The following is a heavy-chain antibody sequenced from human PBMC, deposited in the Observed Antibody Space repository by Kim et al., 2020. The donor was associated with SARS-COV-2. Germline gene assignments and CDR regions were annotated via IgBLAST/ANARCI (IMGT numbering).Heavy chain of an antibody. J-gene: IGHJ4*02. CDR2: INPDSGDA. CDR1: GYTFTDYF. CDR3: ARGGKGWTSSDFDY. Sequence: ASVKVSCKASGYTFTDYFVHWVRQAPGQGLEWMGRINPDSGDANYAQTFQGRITMTRDTSITTSYMELSSLRSDDTAVFYCARGGKGWTSSDFDYWGQGTLVTVS. V-gene: IGHV1-2*06. D-gene: IGHD6-19*01.